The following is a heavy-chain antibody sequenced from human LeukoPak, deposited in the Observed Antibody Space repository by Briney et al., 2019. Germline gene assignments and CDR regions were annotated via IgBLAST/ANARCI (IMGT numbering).Heavy chain of an antibody. D-gene: IGHD6-25*01. CDR3: ARGTAAGVSSPNY. V-gene: IGHV1-2*02. J-gene: IGHJ4*02. Sequence: ASVKVSCKASGYTFTGYYMRWVRQAPGQGLEWMGWINPNSGGTNYAQKFRGRVTMTRDTSISTAYMELSRLSSDDTAVYYCARGTAAGVSSPNYWGQGTLVTVSS. CDR2: INPNSGGT. CDR1: GYTFTGYY.